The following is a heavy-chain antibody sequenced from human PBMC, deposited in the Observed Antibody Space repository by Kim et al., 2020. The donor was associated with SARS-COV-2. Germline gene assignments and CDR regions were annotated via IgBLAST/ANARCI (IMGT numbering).Heavy chain of an antibody. Sequence: SETLSLTCTVSGGSISSSSYYWGWIRQPPGKGLEWIGSIYYSGSTYYNPSLKSRVTISVDTSKNQFSLKLSSVTAADTAVYYCARQRESYYVGSAEYFQHWGQGTLVTVSS. V-gene: IGHV4-39*01. CDR3: ARQRESYYVGSAEYFQH. CDR2: IYYSGST. D-gene: IGHD1-26*01. J-gene: IGHJ1*01. CDR1: GGSISSSSYY.